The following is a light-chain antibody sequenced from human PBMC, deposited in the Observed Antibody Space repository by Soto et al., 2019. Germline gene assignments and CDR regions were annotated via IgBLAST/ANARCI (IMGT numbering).Light chain of an antibody. V-gene: IGKV3-20*01. Sequence: EIVLTQSPGTLSLSPGERATLSCRASQSISSSYLAWYQQKPGQAPRLLIYGASSRATGIPDRFSGSGSGTDFTLTISRLEPEDFAVYSFQQYRSSPRMSPFGQGTKLEIK. J-gene: IGKJ2*01. CDR3: QQYRSSPRMSP. CDR1: QSISSSY. CDR2: GAS.